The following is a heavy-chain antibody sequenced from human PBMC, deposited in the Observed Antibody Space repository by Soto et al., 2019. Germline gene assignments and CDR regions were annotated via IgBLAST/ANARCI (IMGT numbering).Heavy chain of an antibody. CDR1: GYSFSNLP. V-gene: IGHV5-51*01. CDR3: ARHFYDYLDY. Sequence: PGESLKISCHGSGYSFSNLPLAWVPQMPGKGLEWMGIIYPGDSDTRYSPSFQGQVTISVDKSISTAYLQWSSRKASDIARYYCARHFYDYLDYWGQGILVTVSS. CDR2: IYPGDSDT. D-gene: IGHD3-16*01. J-gene: IGHJ4*02.